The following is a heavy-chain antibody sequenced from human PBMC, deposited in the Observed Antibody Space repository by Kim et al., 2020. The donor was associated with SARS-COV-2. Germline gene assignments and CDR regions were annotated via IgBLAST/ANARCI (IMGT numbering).Heavy chain of an antibody. CDR3: ARLVKRLLWFGELPAWFDP. Sequence: GESLKISCKGSGYSFTSYWISWVRQMPGKGLEWMGRIDPSDSYTNYSPSFQGHVTISADKSISTAYLQWSSLKASDTAMYYCARLVKRLLWFGELPAWFDPWGQGTLVTVSS. D-gene: IGHD3-10*01. J-gene: IGHJ5*02. V-gene: IGHV5-10-1*01. CDR2: IDPSDSYT. CDR1: GYSFTSYW.